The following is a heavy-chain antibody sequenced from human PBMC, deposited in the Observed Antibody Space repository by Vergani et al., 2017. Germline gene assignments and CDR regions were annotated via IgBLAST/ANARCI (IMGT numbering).Heavy chain of an antibody. J-gene: IGHJ1*01. CDR2: ISYDGTQK. CDR1: GFTFSSYA. D-gene: IGHD1-1*01. V-gene: IGHV3-30*04. Sequence: QVQLVESGGGVVQPGRSLRLSCAASGFTFSSYAMHWVRQAPGKGLEWVAVISYDGTQKYYADSVKGRFTISRDNSKSTLYLQMNSLRTEDTAVYYCATKSCGTPGCQIGYFREWVQGTLVTVSS. CDR3: ATKSCGTPGCQIGYFRE.